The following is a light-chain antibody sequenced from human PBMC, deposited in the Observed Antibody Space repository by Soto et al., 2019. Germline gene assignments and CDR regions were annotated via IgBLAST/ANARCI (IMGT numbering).Light chain of an antibody. CDR3: QQYNKWPLT. Sequence: EIVMTQSPATLSLSPGERAALSCSASQSVSINLAWYQQKPGQAPRLLIYSASTRATGIPARFSGSGSGTECTLTISSLQSEDFAVSYCQQYNKWPLTFGAGPDADIK. CDR2: SAS. CDR1: QSVSIN. V-gene: IGKV3-15*01. J-gene: IGKJ3*01.